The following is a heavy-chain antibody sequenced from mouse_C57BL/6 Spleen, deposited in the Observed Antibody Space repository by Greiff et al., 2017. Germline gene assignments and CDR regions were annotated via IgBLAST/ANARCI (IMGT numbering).Heavy chain of an antibody. CDR1: GYTFTSYW. V-gene: IGHV1-53*01. D-gene: IGHD2-13*01. Sequence: VQLQQPGTELVKPGASVKLSCKASGYTFTSYWMPWVKQRPGQGLEWIGNINPSNGGTNYNEKFKSKATLTVDKSSSTAYMQLSSLTSEASAVYYCARDRVRGDAMDYWGQGTSVTVSS. CDR3: ARDRVRGDAMDY. J-gene: IGHJ4*01. CDR2: INPSNGGT.